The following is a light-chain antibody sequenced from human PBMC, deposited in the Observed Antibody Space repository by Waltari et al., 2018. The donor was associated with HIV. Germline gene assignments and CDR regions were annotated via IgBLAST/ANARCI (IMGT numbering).Light chain of an antibody. J-gene: IGLJ1*01. Sequence: QSALTQPASVSGSPGQSITISCTGTSSDVGGYKFVSWYQQHPGKAPKLVIYEVTNRPSGVSNRFSGSKSGNTASLTISGLQAEDEADYYCYSYTNSHTRVFGTG. CDR1: SSDVGGYKF. V-gene: IGLV2-14*01. CDR3: YSYTNSHTRV. CDR2: EVT.